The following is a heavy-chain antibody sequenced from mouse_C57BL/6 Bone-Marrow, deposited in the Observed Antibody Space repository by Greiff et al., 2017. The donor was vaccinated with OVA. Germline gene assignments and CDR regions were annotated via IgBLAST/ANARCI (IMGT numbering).Heavy chain of an antibody. CDR3: AREGDWDQRWYFDV. D-gene: IGHD4-1*01. V-gene: IGHV1-55*01. CDR2: IYPGSGST. CDR1: GYTFTSYW. Sequence: QVQLKQPGAELVKPGASVKMSCKASGYTFTSYWITWVKQRPGQGLEWIGDIYPGSGSTNYNEKFKSKATLTVDTASSTAYMQLSSLTSEDSAVYYCAREGDWDQRWYFDVWGTGITVTVSS. J-gene: IGHJ1*03.